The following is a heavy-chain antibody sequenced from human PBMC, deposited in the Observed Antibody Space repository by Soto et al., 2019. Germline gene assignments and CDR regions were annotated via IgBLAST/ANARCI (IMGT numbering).Heavy chain of an antibody. CDR2: IYLGGSA. V-gene: IGHV4-59*02. Sequence: PSETLSLTCTVSGDSVTSDYWSWIRQPPGKRLEYIGFIYLGGSANYNPSLESRVTISPDKSKNQLSLRLTSVTAADTAVYYCKGGKWFPRGYGMGVWGRGTTVTGSS. CDR1: GDSVTSDY. J-gene: IGHJ6*02. CDR3: KGGKWFPRGYGMGV. D-gene: IGHD3-22*01.